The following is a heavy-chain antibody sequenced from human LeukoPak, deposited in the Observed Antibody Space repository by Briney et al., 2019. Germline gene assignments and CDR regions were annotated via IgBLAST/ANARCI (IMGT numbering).Heavy chain of an antibody. CDR1: GYTFTGYY. V-gene: IGHV1-2*02. CDR2: INPNSGGT. D-gene: IGHD1-7*01. J-gene: IGHJ6*02. Sequence: ASVKVSCKASGYTFTGYYMHWVRQAPGQGLEWMGWINPNSGGTNYAQKFQGRVTMTRDTSISTAYMELSRLRSDDTAVYYCARDLTSEALELPHYYYGMDVWGQGTTVTVSS. CDR3: ARDLTSEALELPHYYYGMDV.